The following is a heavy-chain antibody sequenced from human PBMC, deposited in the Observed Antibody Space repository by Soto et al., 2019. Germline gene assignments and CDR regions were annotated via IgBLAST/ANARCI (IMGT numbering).Heavy chain of an antibody. CDR1: GYSFTSYW. CDR2: IYPGDSDT. D-gene: IGHD2-2*01. CDR3: ARLPWDIVVVPAAREPFDY. V-gene: IGHV5-51*01. Sequence: GESLKISCKGSGYSFTSYWSGWVRQMPGKGLEWMGIIYPGDSDTRYSPSFQGQVTISADKSISTAYLQWSSLKASDTAMYYCARLPWDIVVVPAAREPFDYWGQGTLVTVSS. J-gene: IGHJ4*02.